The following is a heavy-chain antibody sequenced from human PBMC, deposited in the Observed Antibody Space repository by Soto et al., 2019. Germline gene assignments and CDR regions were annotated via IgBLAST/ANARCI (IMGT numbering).Heavy chain of an antibody. CDR2: INHSGST. CDR1: GGSFSGYY. V-gene: IGHV4-34*01. CDR3: ARGVFMIWARPGYYGMDV. D-gene: IGHD6-6*01. Sequence: PSETLSLTCAVYGGSFSGYYWSWIRQPPGKGLEWIGEINHSGSTNYNPSLKSRVTISVDTSKNQFSLKLSSVTAADTAVYYCARGVFMIWARPGYYGMDVWGQGTTVTVSS. J-gene: IGHJ6*02.